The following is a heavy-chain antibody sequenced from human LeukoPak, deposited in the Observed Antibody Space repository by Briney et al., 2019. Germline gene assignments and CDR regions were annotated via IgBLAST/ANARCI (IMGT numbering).Heavy chain of an antibody. D-gene: IGHD3-10*01. CDR1: GFTFSSYS. CDR2: IRYDGSIK. V-gene: IGHV3-30*02. J-gene: IGHJ4*02. Sequence: GGSLRLSCAASGFTFSSYSMNWVRQAPGKGLEWVAFIRYDGSIKYYADSVKGRFTISRDNSKNTLYLQMNSLRAEDTAAYYCAKDLRYYYGSGSYSPFDYWGQGTLVTVSS. CDR3: AKDLRYYYGSGSYSPFDY.